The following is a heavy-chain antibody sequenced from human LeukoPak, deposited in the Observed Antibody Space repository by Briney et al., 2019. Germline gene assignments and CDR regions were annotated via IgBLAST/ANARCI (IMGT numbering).Heavy chain of an antibody. CDR1: GVSISTTTW. D-gene: IGHD3-22*01. Sequence: SETLSLTCAVSGVSISTTTWWSWVRQSPGKGLEWIGEIYHSGDTNYNPSLESRVTIPVDKSRNQFSLRLTSVTAADTAIYYCVRDLGNIAMMGTDYWGQGTLVTVSS. CDR2: IYHSGDT. V-gene: IGHV4-4*02. CDR3: VRDLGNIAMMGTDY. J-gene: IGHJ4*02.